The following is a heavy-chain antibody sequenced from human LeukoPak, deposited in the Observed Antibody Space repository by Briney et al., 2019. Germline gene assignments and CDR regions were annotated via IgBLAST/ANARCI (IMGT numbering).Heavy chain of an antibody. CDR3: ARAGDYYDFWSGYSQDV. CDR2: ISAYNGNT. CDR1: GYTFTSYG. D-gene: IGHD3-3*01. J-gene: IGHJ6*04. V-gene: IGHV1-18*01. Sequence: ASVKVSCKASGYTFTSYGISWVRQAPGQGLEWRGWISAYNGNTNYAQKLQGRVTMTTDTSTSTAYMELRSLRSDDTAVYYCARAGDYYDFWSGYSQDVWGKGTTVTVSS.